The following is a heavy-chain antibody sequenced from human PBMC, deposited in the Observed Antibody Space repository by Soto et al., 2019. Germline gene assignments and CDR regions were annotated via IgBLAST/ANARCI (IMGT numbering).Heavy chain of an antibody. J-gene: IGHJ3*02. CDR2: ISSSSSYT. V-gene: IGHV3-11*06. Sequence: CGSLRLSCAASGFTFSDYYMSWIRQAPGKGLEWVSYISSSSSYTNYADSVKGRFTISRDNAKNSLYLKMNSLRAEDTAVYYCESGYSYGYHGFDIWGQGTLATVS. CDR3: ESGYSYGYHGFDI. D-gene: IGHD5-18*01. CDR1: GFTFSDYY.